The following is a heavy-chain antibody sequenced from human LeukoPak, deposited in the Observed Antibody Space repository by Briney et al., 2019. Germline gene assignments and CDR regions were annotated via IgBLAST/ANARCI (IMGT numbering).Heavy chain of an antibody. J-gene: IGHJ4*02. CDR1: GFTLSSYS. CDR3: ARASPTYYYDSSGYSNFDY. CDR2: ISSSSSTI. D-gene: IGHD3-22*01. V-gene: IGHV3-48*01. Sequence: GGSLRLSCVASGFTLSSYSMNWVRRAPGKGLEWVSYISSSSSTIYYADSVKGRFTISRDNAKNSLYLQMNSLRAEDTAVYYCARASPTYYYDSSGYSNFDYWGQGTLVTVSS.